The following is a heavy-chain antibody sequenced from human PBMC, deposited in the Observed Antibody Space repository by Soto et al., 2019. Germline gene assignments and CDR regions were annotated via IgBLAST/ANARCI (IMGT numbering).Heavy chain of an antibody. CDR3: ARATIFGVVITHEYFQH. CDR1: GYTFTGYY. J-gene: IGHJ1*01. V-gene: IGHV1-2*02. Sequence: EASVKVSCKASGYTFTGYYMHWVRQAPGQGLEWMGWINPNSGGTSYAQKFQGRVTMTRDTSTSTVYMELSSLRSEDTAVYYCARATIFGVVITHEYFQHWGQGTLVTVSS. D-gene: IGHD3-3*01. CDR2: INPNSGGT.